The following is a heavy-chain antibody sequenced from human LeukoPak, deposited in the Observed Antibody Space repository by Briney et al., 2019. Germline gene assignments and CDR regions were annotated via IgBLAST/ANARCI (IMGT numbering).Heavy chain of an antibody. Sequence: GGSLRLSCAASGLTFSNYAMSWVRQAPGMGLEWVSAISGSGGNTDYVDSVEGRFTISRDNSKNMLYLQMNSLRAEDTAVYYCGKGFHAFDIWGQGTMVTVSS. J-gene: IGHJ3*02. CDR2: ISGSGGNT. CDR1: GLTFSNYA. V-gene: IGHV3-23*01. CDR3: GKGFHAFDI.